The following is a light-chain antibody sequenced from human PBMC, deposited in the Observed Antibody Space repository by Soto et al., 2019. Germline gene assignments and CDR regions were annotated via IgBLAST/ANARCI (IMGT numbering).Light chain of an antibody. CDR3: SSKSSGSTPML. CDR2: EVS. V-gene: IGLV2-14*03. J-gene: IGLJ3*02. CDR1: GNDVGAYNY. Sequence: QSALTQPRSVSGSPGQSVTISCTGTGNDVGAYNYVSWYQQHPGRPPKLIIYEVSNRPSGVSNRFSGSKSGNTASLTISGLQAEDESHYYCSSKSSGSTPMLFGGGTQLTVL.